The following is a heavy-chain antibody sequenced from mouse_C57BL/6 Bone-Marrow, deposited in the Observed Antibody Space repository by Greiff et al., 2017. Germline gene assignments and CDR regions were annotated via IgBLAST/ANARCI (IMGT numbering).Heavy chain of an antibody. J-gene: IGHJ4*01. CDR3: TPLIGNYAMDY. Sequence: EVMLVESGGGLVQPGGSMKLSCAASGFTFSDAWMDWVRQSPETGLEWVAEIRNKANNHATYYAESVKGRFTISRDDSKSSVYLQMNSLRAEDTGIYYCTPLIGNYAMDYWGQGTSVTVSS. CDR2: IRNKANNHAT. CDR1: GFTFSDAW. V-gene: IGHV6-6*01. D-gene: IGHD3-1*01.